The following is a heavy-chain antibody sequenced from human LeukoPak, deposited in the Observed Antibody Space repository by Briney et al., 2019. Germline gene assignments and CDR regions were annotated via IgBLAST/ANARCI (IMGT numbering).Heavy chain of an antibody. Sequence: ASVTVSCKASGYTFTSYDINWVRQADGQGLEWIGWMNPNSGNAGYTKKFQGRVTMTRNTSISTAYMELSSLRSEDTAVYYCARGGGGCSGGSCYLLYYYYYGMDVWGQGTTVIVT. J-gene: IGHJ6*02. CDR1: GYTFTSYD. CDR2: MNPNSGNA. CDR3: ARGGGGCSGGSCYLLYYYYYGMDV. D-gene: IGHD2-15*01. V-gene: IGHV1-8*01.